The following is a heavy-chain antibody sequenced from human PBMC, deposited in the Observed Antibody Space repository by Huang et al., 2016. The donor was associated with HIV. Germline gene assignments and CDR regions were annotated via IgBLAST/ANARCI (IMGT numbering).Heavy chain of an antibody. CDR2: IDPGDADT. Sequence: EVQLVQSGAEVKKPGESLKISCKGSGFSFTNYWIGWVLQMPGKGLEWMGIIDPGDADTPDSPSFEGQVTISADKSINPAYLQWSGLKASDSAIYYCARPLLGYSYGYYFDQWGQGTLVTVSS. CDR1: GFSFTNYW. D-gene: IGHD5-18*01. V-gene: IGHV5-51*03. CDR3: ARPLLGYSYGYYFDQ. J-gene: IGHJ4*02.